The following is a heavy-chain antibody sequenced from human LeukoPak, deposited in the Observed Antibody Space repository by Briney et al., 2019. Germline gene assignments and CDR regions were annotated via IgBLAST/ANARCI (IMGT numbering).Heavy chain of an antibody. Sequence: GGSLRLFCAASGFTVISNYMSWVRQAPGKGLEWVSVIYSGGSTYYADSVKGRFTISRDNSKNTLYLQMNSLRVEDTAVYYCVRDLAVPAAIPMDVWGKGTGVTVSS. CDR2: IYSGGST. CDR3: VRDLAVPAAIPMDV. CDR1: GFTVISNY. D-gene: IGHD2-2*02. V-gene: IGHV3-53*01. J-gene: IGHJ6*03.